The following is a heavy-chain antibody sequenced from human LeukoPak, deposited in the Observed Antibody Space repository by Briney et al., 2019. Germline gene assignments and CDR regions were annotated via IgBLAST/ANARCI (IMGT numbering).Heavy chain of an antibody. D-gene: IGHD3-10*01. CDR3: AKSHYYGSGSIDY. J-gene: IGHJ4*02. Sequence: GGSLRLSCAASGFTFSSYAMSWVRQAPGKGLAWISTVSASGDSTSYADSVKGRFTISRDNSKNALYLQVNSLRADDAALYYCAKSHYYGSGSIDYWGQGTLVTVSS. CDR2: VSASGDST. V-gene: IGHV3-23*01. CDR1: GFTFSSYA.